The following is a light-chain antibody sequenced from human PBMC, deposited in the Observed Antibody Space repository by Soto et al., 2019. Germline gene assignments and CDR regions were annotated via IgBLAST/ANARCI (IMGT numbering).Light chain of an antibody. V-gene: IGLV2-14*01. CDR3: SSHSSTIPRDVI. J-gene: IGLJ2*01. CDR1: NSDVGGYDF. Sequence: QSALTQPASVSGSPGQSVTISCTGSNSDVGGYDFVSWYQHHPGKAPKLILYEVTKRPSGVSNRFSGSKSGNTASLTISGVQAEDDADYYCSSHSSTIPRDVIFGGGTKLTVL. CDR2: EVT.